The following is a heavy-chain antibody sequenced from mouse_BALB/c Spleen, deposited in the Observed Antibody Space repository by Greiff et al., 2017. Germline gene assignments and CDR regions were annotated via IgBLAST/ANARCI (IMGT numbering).Heavy chain of an antibody. CDR2: IDPENGNT. CDR3: AREDY. J-gene: IGHJ4*01. V-gene: IGHV14-1*02. CDR1: GFNIKDYY. Sequence: EVKLMESGAELVRPGALVKLSCKASGFNIKDYYMHWVKQRPEQGLEWIGWIDPENGNTIYDPKFQGKASITADTSSNTAYLQLSSLTSEDTAVYYCAREDYWGQGTSVTVSS.